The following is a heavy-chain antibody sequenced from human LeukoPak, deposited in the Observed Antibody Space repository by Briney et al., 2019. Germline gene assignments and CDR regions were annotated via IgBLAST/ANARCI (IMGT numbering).Heavy chain of an antibody. J-gene: IGHJ4*02. Sequence: GGSLRLSCAASGFTFSSYAMSWVRQAPGKGLEWVSGISDSGGSTYCADSVKGRFTISRDNSKNTLYLQMNSLRAEDTAIYYCAKQRGTAMVRPFDYWGQGTLVTVSS. D-gene: IGHD5-18*01. CDR1: GFTFSSYA. V-gene: IGHV3-23*01. CDR3: AKQRGTAMVRPFDY. CDR2: ISDSGGST.